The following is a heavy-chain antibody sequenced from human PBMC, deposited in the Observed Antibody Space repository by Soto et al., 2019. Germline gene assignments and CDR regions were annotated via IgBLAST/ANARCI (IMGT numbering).Heavy chain of an antibody. CDR2: IYPGDSDT. Sequence: GESLKISCKGSGYSFTSYWIGWVRQMPGKGLEWMGIIYPGDSDTRYSPSFQGQVTISADKSISTAYLQWSSLKASDTAMYYCARLGLERRPHVFDSHYWGQGTLVTVSS. V-gene: IGHV5-51*01. D-gene: IGHD1-1*01. CDR3: ARLGLERRPHVFDSHY. CDR1: GYSFTSYW. J-gene: IGHJ4*02.